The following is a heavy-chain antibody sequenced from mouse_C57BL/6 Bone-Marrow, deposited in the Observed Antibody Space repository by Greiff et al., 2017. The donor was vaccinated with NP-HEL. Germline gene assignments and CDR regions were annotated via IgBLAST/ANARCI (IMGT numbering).Heavy chain of an antibody. V-gene: IGHV1-64*01. CDR3: ARLRGWILRDY. CDR2: IYPTSGST. CDR1: GYPFSSYR. Sequence: VQLQQPGAELVKPGASVQLSRKASGYPFSSYRMHRVKQRPGPGLEWIGMIYPTSGSTYYNETFKSKATLTVDKSSNTTHQPPSSLTSEDSAVEYCARLRGWILRDYWGQGTTLTVSS. D-gene: IGHD2-3*01. J-gene: IGHJ2*01.